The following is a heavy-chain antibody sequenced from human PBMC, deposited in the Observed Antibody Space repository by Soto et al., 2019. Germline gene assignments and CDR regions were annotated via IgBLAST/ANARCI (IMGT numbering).Heavy chain of an antibody. CDR3: AKDRYYDSSGYIDY. CDR1: GFTFSSYG. D-gene: IGHD3-22*01. V-gene: IGHV3-30*18. Sequence: QVQLVESGGGVVQPGRSLRLSCAASGFTFSSYGMHWVRQAPGKGLEWVAVISYDGSNKYYADSVKGRFTISRDNSKNTLYLQMNSLRAEDTAVNYCAKDRYYDSSGYIDYWGQGTLVTVSS. CDR2: ISYDGSNK. J-gene: IGHJ4*02.